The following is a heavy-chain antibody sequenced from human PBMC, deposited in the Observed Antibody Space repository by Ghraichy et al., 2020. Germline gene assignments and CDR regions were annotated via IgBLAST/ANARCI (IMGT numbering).Heavy chain of an antibody. CDR3: AKKGLPRIRYFDWWNDY. D-gene: IGHD3-9*01. CDR1: GFTFSSYA. CDR2: ISGSGGST. J-gene: IGHJ4*02. Sequence: GGSLRLSCAASGFTFSSYAMSWVRQAPGKGLEWVSAISGSGGSTYYADSVKGRFTISRDNSKNTLYLQMNSLRAEDTAVYYCAKKGLPRIRYFDWWNDYWSQGTLVTVSS. V-gene: IGHV3-23*01.